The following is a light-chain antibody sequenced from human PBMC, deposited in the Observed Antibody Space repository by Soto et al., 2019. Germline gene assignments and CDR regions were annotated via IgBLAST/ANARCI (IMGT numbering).Light chain of an antibody. CDR1: SSNIGAGYD. Sequence: QSVLTQPPSVSGAPGQRVTISCTGSSSNIGAGYDVHWYQQLPGTAPKLLIYGNSNRPSGVPDRFSGSKSGTSASLAITGLQAEDEADYYCKSYDSTLYVFGTGTKVTV. CDR2: GNS. V-gene: IGLV1-40*01. CDR3: KSYDSTLYV. J-gene: IGLJ1*01.